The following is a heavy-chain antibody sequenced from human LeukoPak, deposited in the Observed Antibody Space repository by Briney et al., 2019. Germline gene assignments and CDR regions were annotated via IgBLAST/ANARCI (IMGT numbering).Heavy chain of an antibody. CDR1: GFTFDDYA. Sequence: PGGSLRLSCAASGFTFDDYAMHWVRQAPGKGLEWVSLISWDGGSTYYADSVKGRFTISRDNSKNTLYLQMNSLRAEDTAVYYCAKEGFGYSSSWYYYYYMDVWGKGTTVTISS. J-gene: IGHJ6*03. CDR3: AKEGFGYSSSWYYYYYMDV. D-gene: IGHD6-13*01. CDR2: ISWDGGST. V-gene: IGHV3-43D*03.